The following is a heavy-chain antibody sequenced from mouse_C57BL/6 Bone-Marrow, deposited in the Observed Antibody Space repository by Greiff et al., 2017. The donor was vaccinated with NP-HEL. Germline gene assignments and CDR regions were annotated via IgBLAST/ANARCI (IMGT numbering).Heavy chain of an antibody. CDR3: ASISHEGFAY. V-gene: IGHV1-82*01. J-gene: IGHJ3*01. D-gene: IGHD6-2*01. Sequence: VKLMESGPELVKPGASVKISCKASGYAFSSSWMNWVKQRPGKGLEWIGRIYPGDGDTNYNGKFKGKATLTADKSSSTAYMQLSSLTSEDSAVYFCASISHEGFAYWGQGTLVTVSA. CDR2: IYPGDGDT. CDR1: GYAFSSSW.